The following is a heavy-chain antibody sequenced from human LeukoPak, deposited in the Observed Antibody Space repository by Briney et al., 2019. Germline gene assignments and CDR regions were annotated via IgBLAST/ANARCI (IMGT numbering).Heavy chain of an antibody. CDR1: GGTFSGYT. D-gene: IGHD6-19*01. J-gene: IGHJ4*02. Sequence: ASVKVSCKASGGTFSGYTISWVRQAPGQGLEWMGRIIPILGIANYAQKFQGRVTITADKSTSTAYMELSSLRSEDTAVYYCARDASIAVAGTPFRYFDYWGQGTLVTVSS. CDR3: ARDASIAVAGTPFRYFDY. V-gene: IGHV1-69*04. CDR2: IIPILGIA.